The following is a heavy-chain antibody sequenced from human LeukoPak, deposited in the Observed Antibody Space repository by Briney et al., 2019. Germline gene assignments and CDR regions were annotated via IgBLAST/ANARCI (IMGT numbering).Heavy chain of an antibody. J-gene: IGHJ5*02. CDR3: ARGLAATLSWFDP. V-gene: IGHV4-59*01. Sequence: PSEILSLTCTVSGGSISSYYWSWIRQPPGKGLEWIGYIYYSGSTNYNPSLKSRVTISVDTSKNQFSLKLSSVTAADTAVYYCARGLAATLSWFDPWGQGTLVTVSS. CDR1: GGSISSYY. D-gene: IGHD2-15*01. CDR2: IYYSGST.